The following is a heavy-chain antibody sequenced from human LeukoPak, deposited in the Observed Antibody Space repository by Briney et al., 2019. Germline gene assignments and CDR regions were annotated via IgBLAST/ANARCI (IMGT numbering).Heavy chain of an antibody. CDR3: ARGGIVVAPAASRPYYYYYGMDV. J-gene: IGHJ6*04. D-gene: IGHD2-2*01. V-gene: IGHV4-34*01. CDR1: GGSFSGYY. Sequence: SETLSLTCAVYGGSFSGYYWSWIRQPPGKGLEWVGEINHSGSTNYNPSLKSRVTISVDTSKNQFSLKLSSVTAADTAVYYWARGGIVVAPAASRPYYYYYGMDVWGKGTTVTVSS. CDR2: INHSGST.